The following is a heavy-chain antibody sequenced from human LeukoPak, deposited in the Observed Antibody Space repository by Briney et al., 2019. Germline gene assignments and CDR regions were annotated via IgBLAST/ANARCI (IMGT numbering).Heavy chain of an antibody. Sequence: GGSLRLSCAASGFTVSSNYMSWVRQAPGKGLEWVSGVSWNSGSIGYADSVRGRFTISRDNARNSLYLQMNSLRPEDTAFYYCTNDISASGYYGMDVWGQGTTVTVFS. D-gene: IGHD3-10*01. J-gene: IGHJ6*02. CDR1: GFTVSSNY. CDR2: VSWNSGSI. V-gene: IGHV3-9*01. CDR3: TNDISASGYYGMDV.